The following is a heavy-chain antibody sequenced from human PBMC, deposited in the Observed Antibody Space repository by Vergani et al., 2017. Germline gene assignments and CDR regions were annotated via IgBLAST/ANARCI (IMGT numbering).Heavy chain of an antibody. Sequence: QVQLQESGPGLVKASQTLSLTCSVSGAYVGSGGYYWSWVRQRPGMGLDWIGYIYYSGTTYYNPSLESRLTISLDTSENHLSLKLTSVTAADTAVYYCASSVLTGYYYDYWGQGTLVTVSS. CDR1: GAYVGSGGYY. D-gene: IGHD3-9*01. J-gene: IGHJ4*02. CDR2: IYYSGTT. CDR3: ASSVLTGYYYDY. V-gene: IGHV4-31*03.